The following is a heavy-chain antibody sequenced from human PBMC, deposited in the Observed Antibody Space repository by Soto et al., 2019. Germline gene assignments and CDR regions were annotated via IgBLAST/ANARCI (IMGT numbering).Heavy chain of an antibody. CDR2: IGAYAGHT. Sequence: QVQLVQSGTEVKKPGASVNVSCKASPYTFTSFGITWVRQAPGRGLEWMGWIGAYAGHTIYAQPLPGRVTMTTDTSTSTADMELRSLTSDDTAVYYCARTYSGNNFADYWGQGTLVTVSS. D-gene: IGHD1-26*01. CDR1: PYTFTSFG. V-gene: IGHV1-18*01. CDR3: ARTYSGNNFADY. J-gene: IGHJ4*02.